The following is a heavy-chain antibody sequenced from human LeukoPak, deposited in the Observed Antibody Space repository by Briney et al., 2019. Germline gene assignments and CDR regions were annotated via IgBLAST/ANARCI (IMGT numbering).Heavy chain of an antibody. CDR1: GFTFSSYF. CDR3: AITVDCRAATDCYSYFHH. CDR2: VSSDGTYT. V-gene: IGHV3-74*03. Sequence: GGSLRLSCAASGFTFSSYFMHWVRQAPGKGLVWVSRVSSDGTYTEYADSVKGRFTISRDNAKDTLYLQVNSLRAEDTAVYYCAITVDCRAATDCYSYFHHWGQGTLVTVSS. D-gene: IGHD2-21*02. J-gene: IGHJ1*01.